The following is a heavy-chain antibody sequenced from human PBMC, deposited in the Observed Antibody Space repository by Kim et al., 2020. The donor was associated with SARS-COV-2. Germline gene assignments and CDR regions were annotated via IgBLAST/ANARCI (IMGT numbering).Heavy chain of an antibody. CDR3: ASGSPGSRTKYYYDSSGYYSDACDI. D-gene: IGHD3-22*01. V-gene: IGHV4-31*03. J-gene: IGHJ3*02. CDR1: GGSISSGGYY. Sequence: SETLSLTCTVSGGSISSGGYYWSWIRQHPGKGLEWIGYIYYSGSTYYNPSLKSRVTISVDTSKNQFSLKLSSVTAADTAVYYCASGSPGSRTKYYYDSSGYYSDACDIWGQGTMVTVSS. CDR2: IYYSGST.